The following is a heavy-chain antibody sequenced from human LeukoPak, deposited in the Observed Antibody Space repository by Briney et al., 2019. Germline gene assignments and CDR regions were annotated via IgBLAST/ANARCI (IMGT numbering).Heavy chain of an antibody. Sequence: GRSLRLSCAASGFTFSSYGMHWVRQAPGKGLEWVAVISYDGSNKYYADSVKGRFTISRDNSKNTLYLQMNSLRAEDTAVYYCAKSKSPQLWLPPAFDYWGQGTLVTVSS. V-gene: IGHV3-30*18. D-gene: IGHD5-18*01. J-gene: IGHJ4*02. CDR1: GFTFSSYG. CDR2: ISYDGSNK. CDR3: AKSKSPQLWLPPAFDY.